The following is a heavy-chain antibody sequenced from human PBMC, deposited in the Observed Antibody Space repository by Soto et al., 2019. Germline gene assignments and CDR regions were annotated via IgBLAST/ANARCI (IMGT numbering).Heavy chain of an antibody. V-gene: IGHV5-51*01. J-gene: IGHJ4*02. CDR3: ERLPQFLWFGDLKSCTYYFNS. CDR1: GYIFITYF. D-gene: IGHD3-10*01. Sequence: PGDALNISCTCSGYIFITYFIALVRQLRGKGLGWMGMIYPVGSYTRYIPSFQVKVTIAADTSTKTTYLQRSSLTASDTSIYYCERLPQFLWFGDLKSCTYYFNSWGQRTLVTVSS. CDR2: IYPVGSYT.